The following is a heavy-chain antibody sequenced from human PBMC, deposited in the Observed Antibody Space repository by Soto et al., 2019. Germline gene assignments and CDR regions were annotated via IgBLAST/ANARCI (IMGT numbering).Heavy chain of an antibody. Sequence: SETLSLTCAVYGGSFSGYYWSWIRQPPGKGLEWIGEINHSGSTNYNPSLKSRVTISVDTSKNQFSLKLSSVTAADTAVYYCARGRRWLPLDYWGQGTLVTVSS. D-gene: IGHD5-12*01. J-gene: IGHJ4*02. CDR3: ARGRRWLPLDY. V-gene: IGHV4-34*01. CDR2: INHSGST. CDR1: GGSFSGYY.